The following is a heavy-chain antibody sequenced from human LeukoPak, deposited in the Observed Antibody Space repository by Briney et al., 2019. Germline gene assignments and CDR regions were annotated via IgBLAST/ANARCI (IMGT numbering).Heavy chain of an antibody. CDR1: GFTFSSYW. D-gene: IGHD6-13*01. Sequence: GGSLRLSCAASGFTFSSYWMNWARQAPGKGLEWVSYISSGSNTIYYVDSVKGRFTISRDNAKNSLYLQMNSLRAEDTAVYYCARAQSYSSSWYGGSDYWGQGTLVTVSS. V-gene: IGHV3-48*01. J-gene: IGHJ4*02. CDR2: ISSGSNTI. CDR3: ARAQSYSSSWYGGSDY.